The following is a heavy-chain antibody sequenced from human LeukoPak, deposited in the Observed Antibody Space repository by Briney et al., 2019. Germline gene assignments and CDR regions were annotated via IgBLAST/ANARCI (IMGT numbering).Heavy chain of an antibody. D-gene: IGHD3-10*01. CDR1: SSYG. V-gene: IGHV4-39*01. J-gene: IGHJ4*02. Sequence: SSYGMHWVRQAPGKGLEWIGSIYYSGSTDYNPSLKSRVTISVDTSKNQFSPNLTSVTAADTAVYYCARHKSPLPLHWGQGTLVTVSS. CDR3: ARHKSPLPLH. CDR2: IYYSGST.